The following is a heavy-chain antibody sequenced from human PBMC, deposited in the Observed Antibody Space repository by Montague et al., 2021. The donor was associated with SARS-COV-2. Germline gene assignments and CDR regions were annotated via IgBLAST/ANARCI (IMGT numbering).Heavy chain of an antibody. Sequence: SLRLSCAASGFTFSSYAMSWVRQAPGKGLEWVSAISGSGGSTYYADSVKGRSTISRDNSKNTLYLQMNSLRAEDTAVYYCAKDGNGYYDFWSGYYTVQGYYYYYMDVWGKGTTVTVSS. V-gene: IGHV3-23*01. J-gene: IGHJ6*03. CDR2: ISGSGGST. CDR3: AKDGNGYYDFWSGYYTVQGYYYYYMDV. D-gene: IGHD3-3*01. CDR1: GFTFSSYA.